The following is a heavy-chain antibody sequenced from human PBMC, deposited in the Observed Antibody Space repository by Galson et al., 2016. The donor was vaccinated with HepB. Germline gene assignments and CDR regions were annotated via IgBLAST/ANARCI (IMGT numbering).Heavy chain of an antibody. CDR3: ATDMRSGIVATISYAFDI. D-gene: IGHD5-12*01. J-gene: IGHJ3*02. CDR1: GYTLTELS. CDR2: FDPEDGGT. V-gene: IGHV1-24*01. Sequence: SVKVSCKVSGYTLTELSMHWVRQAPGKGLEWMGGFDPEDGGTIYAQKFQGRVTMTEDTSTDTAYMELSSLRSEDTAVYYCATDMRSGIVATISYAFDIWGQGTTVTVSS.